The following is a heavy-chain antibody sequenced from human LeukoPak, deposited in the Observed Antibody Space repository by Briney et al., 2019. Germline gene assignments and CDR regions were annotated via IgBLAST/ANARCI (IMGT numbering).Heavy chain of an antibody. V-gene: IGHV3-74*01. CDR1: GFTFSNCW. CDR2: TEYDGSKT. Sequence: PGGSLRLSCVASGFTFSNCWMHWVRQAPGKGLEWVSRTEYDGSKTKYADSVKGRFTISRDNAKNTLYLQMNSLRAEDTAVYYCARDTYYYNSSAFYHYYYGMDVWGQGTTVTVSS. D-gene: IGHD3-22*01. J-gene: IGHJ6*02. CDR3: ARDTYYYNSSAFYHYYYGMDV.